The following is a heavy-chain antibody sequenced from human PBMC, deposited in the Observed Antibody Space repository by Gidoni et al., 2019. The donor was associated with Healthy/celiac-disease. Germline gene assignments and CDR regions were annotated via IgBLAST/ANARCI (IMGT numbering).Heavy chain of an antibody. Sequence: QAQLVQSGAEVKKPGSSVKVSCKASGGTFSSYAIRWVRQAPGQGLEWMGGIIPIFGTANYAQKFQGRVTITADESTSTAYMELSSLRSEDTAVYYCARVPGRGNYDYYYYGMDVWGQGTTVTVSS. V-gene: IGHV1-69*01. CDR3: ARVPGRGNYDYYYYGMDV. J-gene: IGHJ6*02. CDR2: IIPIFGTA. D-gene: IGHD4-4*01. CDR1: GGTFSSYA.